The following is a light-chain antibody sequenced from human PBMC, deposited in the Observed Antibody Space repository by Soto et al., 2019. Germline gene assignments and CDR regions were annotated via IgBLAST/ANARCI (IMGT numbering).Light chain of an antibody. Sequence: QSVLTQPASVSGSPGQSITISCTGTSVDVGGCDYVSWYQQHPGKAPKLMIYDVSNRPSGVSNRFSGSKSGNTASLTISGLQSEDEADYYCSSHTNSRFVFGGGTKLTV. J-gene: IGLJ2*01. CDR3: SSHTNSRFV. CDR2: DVS. V-gene: IGLV2-14*03. CDR1: SVDVGGCDY.